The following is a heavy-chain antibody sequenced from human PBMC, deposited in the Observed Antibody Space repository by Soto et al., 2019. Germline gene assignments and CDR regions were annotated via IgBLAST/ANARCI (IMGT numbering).Heavy chain of an antibody. CDR2: IYPGDSNT. Sequence: GESLKISCKASGYSFTNYWIAWVRQMPGKGLEWMGIIYPGDSNTRYSPSFQGQVTISADKAISTAYLQWSSLKASDTAMYYCARSRSIAYNWFDPWGQGTLVTVS. CDR3: ARSRSIAYNWFDP. CDR1: GYSFTNYW. J-gene: IGHJ5*02. D-gene: IGHD2-21*01. V-gene: IGHV5-51*01.